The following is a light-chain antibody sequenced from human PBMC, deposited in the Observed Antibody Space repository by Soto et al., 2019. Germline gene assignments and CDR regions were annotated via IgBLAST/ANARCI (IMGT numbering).Light chain of an antibody. V-gene: IGLV2-8*01. Sequence: QSALTQPPSASGSPGQSVTISCTGTSSDVGGYNYVSWYQHHPGKAPKLMIYEVTKRPSGVPDRFSGTKSGNTASLTVSGHQADDDVKYSCISYAGSNNFVVFGGGTQHPVL. J-gene: IGLJ2*01. CDR3: ISYAGSNNFVV. CDR1: SSDVGGYNY. CDR2: EVT.